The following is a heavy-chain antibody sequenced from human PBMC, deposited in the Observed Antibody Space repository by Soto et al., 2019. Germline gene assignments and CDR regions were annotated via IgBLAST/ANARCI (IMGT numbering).Heavy chain of an antibody. V-gene: IGHV4-61*01. CDR3: ARNRGYSYGYYFDY. CDR2: IYYGGST. Sequence: PSETLSLTCTVSGGSVSSGSYYWSWIRQPPGKGLEWIGYIYYGGSTNYNPSLKSRVTISVDTSKNQFSLKLSSVTAADTAVYYCARNRGYSYGYYFDYWGQGTLVTVSS. D-gene: IGHD5-18*01. CDR1: GGSVSSGSYY. J-gene: IGHJ4*02.